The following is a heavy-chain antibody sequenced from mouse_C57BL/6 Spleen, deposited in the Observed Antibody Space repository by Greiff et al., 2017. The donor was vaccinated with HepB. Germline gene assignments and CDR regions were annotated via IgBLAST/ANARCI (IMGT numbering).Heavy chain of an antibody. V-gene: IGHV1-39*01. J-gene: IGHJ2*01. CDR3: ARSGLDFDY. Sequence: VQLQQSGAELVKPGASVKISCKASGYTFTDYNMNWVKQSNGKGLEWIGVINPNYGNTNYNQKFKGKATLTVDKSSSTAYMQLNSLTSEDSAVYYCARSGLDFDYWGQGTTLTVSS. CDR2: INPNYGNT. CDR1: GYTFTDYN.